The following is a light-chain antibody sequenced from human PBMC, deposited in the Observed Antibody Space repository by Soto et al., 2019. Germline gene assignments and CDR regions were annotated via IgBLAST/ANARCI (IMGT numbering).Light chain of an antibody. CDR3: HQYKNWWT. Sequence: EIVMTQSPATLSVSPGERATLSCMASQSVSSNLAWYQQKPGQAPRLLISAASSRATGIPARFSGSGSGTEFTLTISSLQSEDFAVYYCHQYKNWWTFGQGTKVEIK. CDR2: AAS. V-gene: IGKV3-15*01. J-gene: IGKJ1*01. CDR1: QSVSSN.